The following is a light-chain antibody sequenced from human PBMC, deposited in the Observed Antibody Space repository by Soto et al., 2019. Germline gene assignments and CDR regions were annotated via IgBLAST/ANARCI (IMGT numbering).Light chain of an antibody. CDR3: QSSDSRLSGPV. Sequence: QSVLTQPPSVSGAPGQRVTISCTGSSSNIGAGFDVHWYQHLPGAAPKLLIYGNNNRPSGVPYRFSGSKSDTSASLAITGLQADDEAEYYCQSSDSRLSGPVFGGGTKVTVL. V-gene: IGLV1-40*01. J-gene: IGLJ3*02. CDR1: SSNIGAGFD. CDR2: GNN.